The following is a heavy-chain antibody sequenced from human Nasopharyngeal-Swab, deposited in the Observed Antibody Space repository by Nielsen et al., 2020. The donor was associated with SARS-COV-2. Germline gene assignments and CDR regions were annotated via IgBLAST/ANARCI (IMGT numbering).Heavy chain of an antibody. V-gene: IGHV1-3*01. CDR1: GYTFTTYA. Sequence: ASVKVSCKASGYTFTTYAIHWVRQAPGQRLEWMAWINAGTGNREYSQKFQGRVTISTDTSASTAYMELGGLTSEDPAVYYCARSGTVGAPGLDYWGQGTLVTVSS. CDR3: ARSGTVGAPGLDY. J-gene: IGHJ4*02. D-gene: IGHD1-26*01. CDR2: INAGTGNR.